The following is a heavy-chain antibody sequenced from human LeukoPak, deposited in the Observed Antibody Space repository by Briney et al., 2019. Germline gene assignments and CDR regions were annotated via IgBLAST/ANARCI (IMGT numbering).Heavy chain of an antibody. CDR3: ASHSSSWYGFDY. V-gene: IGHV3-53*01. CDR2: IYSGGST. Sequence: GGSLRLSCAASGFNVSSNHMSWVRQAPGKGLEWVSVIYSGGSTYYADSVKGRFTISRDNSKNTLYLQMNSLRAEDTAVYYCASHSSSWYGFDYWGQGTLVTVSS. J-gene: IGHJ4*02. D-gene: IGHD6-13*01. CDR1: GFNVSSNH.